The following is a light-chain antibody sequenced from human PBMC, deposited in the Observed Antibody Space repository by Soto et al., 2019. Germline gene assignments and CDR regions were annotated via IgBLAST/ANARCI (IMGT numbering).Light chain of an antibody. V-gene: IGKV1-5*03. CDR3: QQYHRPTWT. J-gene: IGKJ1*01. CDR1: QSISSW. CDR2: KAS. Sequence: DIQMTQSPSTLSASVGDRVTITCRASQSISSWLAWYQQKPGKAPNLLIYKASSLESGVPSRFSGSGSGTEFTLTISSLQPDDFATYYCQQYHRPTWTFGQGTKVEMK.